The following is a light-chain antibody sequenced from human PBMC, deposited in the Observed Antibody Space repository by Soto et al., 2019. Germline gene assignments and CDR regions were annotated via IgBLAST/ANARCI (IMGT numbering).Light chain of an antibody. V-gene: IGKV2D-29*01. CDR2: EVS. CDR1: QSLLQSDGKTY. CDR3: MQTMQVPLT. Sequence: DIVMTQTPLSLSVTPGQPASISCKSSQSLLQSDGKTYFYWYLQKAGQPPQLLIHEVSNRLSGVPDRFSGRGSGTDFTLKISRVEAEDVGVYYCMQTMQVPLTFGGGTKVEIK. J-gene: IGKJ4*01.